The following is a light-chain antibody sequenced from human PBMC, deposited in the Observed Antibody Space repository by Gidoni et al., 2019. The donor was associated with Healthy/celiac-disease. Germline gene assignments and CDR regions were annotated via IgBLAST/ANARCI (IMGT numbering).Light chain of an antibody. V-gene: IGLV2-8*01. J-gene: IGLJ3*02. Sequence: QSALTQPPSASGSPGQSVTISCTGPSSDVGGYNYVSWYQQTPGKAPKRMIYEVSQRPSGGPDRFSGSKSGNTAALPVSGLQAEDEADYYCSSYAGWVFGGWTKLTVL. CDR2: EVS. CDR1: SSDVGGYNY. CDR3: SSYAGWV.